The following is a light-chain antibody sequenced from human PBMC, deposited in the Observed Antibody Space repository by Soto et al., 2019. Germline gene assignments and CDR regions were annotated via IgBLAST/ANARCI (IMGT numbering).Light chain of an antibody. CDR2: GAS. V-gene: IGKV3-15*01. Sequence: EIVMTQSPATLSVSPGDRATLSCRASQSVSSNLAWYQQKPVQAPRLLIHGASTRATGIPARFSGSGYGTAFSLTISSLQSADFAVYDCQQYNDWPPYTFGHGTNLEIK. CDR1: QSVSSN. CDR3: QQYNDWPPYT. J-gene: IGKJ2*01.